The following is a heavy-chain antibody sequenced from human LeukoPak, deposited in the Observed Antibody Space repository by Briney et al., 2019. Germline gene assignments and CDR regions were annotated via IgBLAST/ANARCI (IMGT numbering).Heavy chain of an antibody. D-gene: IGHD2-2*01. V-gene: IGHV3-21*01. CDR2: ISSSSNYI. J-gene: IGHJ4*02. Sequence: PGGSLRLSCAASGFTFSSYSMNWVRQAPGKGLEWVSSISSSSNYIYYADSVKGRFTISRGNAKNSLYLQMNSLRAEDTAVYYCAGDCSRTSCYDGWGQGTLVTVSS. CDR1: GFTFSSYS. CDR3: AGDCSRTSCYDG.